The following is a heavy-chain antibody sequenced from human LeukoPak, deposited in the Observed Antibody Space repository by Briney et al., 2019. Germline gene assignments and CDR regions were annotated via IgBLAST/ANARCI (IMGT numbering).Heavy chain of an antibody. V-gene: IGHV1-69*04. J-gene: IGHJ3*02. Sequence: GSSVKVSCKASGGTFSSYAISWVRQAPGQGLEWMGRIIPILGIANYAQKFQGRVTITADKSTSTAYMELSSLRSEDTAVYYCARASITMIVVVLSGDAFDIWGQGTMVTVSS. D-gene: IGHD3-22*01. CDR1: GGTFSSYA. CDR2: IIPILGIA. CDR3: ARASITMIVVVLSGDAFDI.